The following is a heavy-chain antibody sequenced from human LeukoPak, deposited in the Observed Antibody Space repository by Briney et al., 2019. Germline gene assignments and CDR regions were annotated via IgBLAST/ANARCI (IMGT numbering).Heavy chain of an antibody. D-gene: IGHD3-10*01. CDR3: ARGDYYGSGSYFFGPDFDY. J-gene: IGHJ4*02. CDR2: ISYDGSNK. Sequence: GGSLRLSCAASGFTFSSYAMHWVRQAPGKGLEWVAVISYDGSNKYYADSVKGRFTISRDNSKNTLYLQMNSLRAEDTAVYYCARGDYYGSGSYFFGPDFDYWGQGTLVTVSS. V-gene: IGHV3-30*04. CDR1: GFTFSSYA.